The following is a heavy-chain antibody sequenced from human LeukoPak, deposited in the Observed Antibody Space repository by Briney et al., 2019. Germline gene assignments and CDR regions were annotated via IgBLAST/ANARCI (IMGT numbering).Heavy chain of an antibody. CDR2: ISTGSNYI. V-gene: IGHV3-21*01. CDR1: GFTFSGYS. D-gene: IGHD6-13*01. J-gene: IGHJ4*02. CDR3: ARGSSSLDY. Sequence: GGSLRLSCAASGFTFSGYSMNWVRQAPGKGLEWVSSISTGSNYIYYADSVKGRFTISRDNAKNSLYLQMNSLRAEDTAVYYCARGSSSLDYWGQGTLVTVPS.